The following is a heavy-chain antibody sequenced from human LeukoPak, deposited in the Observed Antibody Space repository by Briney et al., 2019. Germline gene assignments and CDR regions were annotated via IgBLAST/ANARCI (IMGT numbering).Heavy chain of an antibody. J-gene: IGHJ4*02. D-gene: IGHD5-24*01. CDR3: AKGGPQFFDY. CDR2: ISGSGGST. Sequence: PGGSLRLSYAASRFTFSSSAMSWVRQAPGRGLEWVSTISGSGGSTYSTDSVKGRFTISRDNSKSTLYLQMNSLRVEDAAIYYCAKGGPQFFDYWGQGTLVTVSS. V-gene: IGHV3-23*01. CDR1: RFTFSSSA.